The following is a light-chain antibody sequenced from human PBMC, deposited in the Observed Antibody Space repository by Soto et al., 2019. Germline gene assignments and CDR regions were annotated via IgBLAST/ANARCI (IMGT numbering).Light chain of an antibody. J-gene: IGKJ2*01. CDR1: QSVSSN. V-gene: IGKV3-15*01. CDR3: QQYNNWPPYT. CDR2: GAS. Sequence: EIVMTQSPATLSVSPGERATLSCRASQSVSSNLAWYQQKPGQAPRLLIYGASTRATGIPARFSGSGSGTDFTLTISILQSKDFAVYYCQQYNNWPPYTFGQGTKLEIK.